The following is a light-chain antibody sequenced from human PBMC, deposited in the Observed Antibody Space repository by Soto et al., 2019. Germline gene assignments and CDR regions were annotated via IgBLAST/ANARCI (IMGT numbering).Light chain of an antibody. CDR3: QQSYSTSWT. V-gene: IGKV1-39*01. Sequence: DIQMTQSPSSLSASVGDRVTITCQASQNIDNYLNWYPQQQGRAPKLXIYDASNLAAGVPSMFRGSGSGTDFTRTISSLQHEDFATYYCQQSYSTSWTFGQGTKVDIK. J-gene: IGKJ1*01. CDR1: QNIDNY. CDR2: DAS.